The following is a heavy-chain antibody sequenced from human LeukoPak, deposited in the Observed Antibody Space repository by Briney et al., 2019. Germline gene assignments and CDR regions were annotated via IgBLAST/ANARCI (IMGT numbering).Heavy chain of an antibody. Sequence: GGSLRLSCAASGFTFSSYSMNWVRQAPGKGLEWVSYISSSSSTIYYADSVKGRFTISRDNAKNSLYLQMNSLRAEDTAVYYCARDREYYDYVWGSYPPGYWGQGTLVTVSS. V-gene: IGHV3-48*04. CDR3: ARDREYYDYVWGSYPPGY. J-gene: IGHJ4*02. CDR1: GFTFSSYS. D-gene: IGHD3-16*02. CDR2: ISSSSSTI.